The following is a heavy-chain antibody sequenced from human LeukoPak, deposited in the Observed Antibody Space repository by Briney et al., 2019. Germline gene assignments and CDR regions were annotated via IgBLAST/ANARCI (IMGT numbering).Heavy chain of an antibody. CDR3: ARDEDWNYVQLPGLFDY. CDR1: GFTFSNAW. Sequence: PGGSLRLSCAASGFTFSNAWMNWVRQAPGKGLEWVGRIKSKTDGGTTDYAAPVKGRFTISRDDSKNTLYLQMNSLRAEDTAVYYCARDEDWNYVQLPGLFDYWGQGTLVTVSS. D-gene: IGHD1-7*01. V-gene: IGHV3-15*07. CDR2: IKSKTDGGTT. J-gene: IGHJ4*02.